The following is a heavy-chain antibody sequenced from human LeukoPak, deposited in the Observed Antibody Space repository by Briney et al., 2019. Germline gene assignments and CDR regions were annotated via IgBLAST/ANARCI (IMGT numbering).Heavy chain of an antibody. CDR3: ASGSGH. Sequence: PGGSLRLSCAASGFTFSSYAMNWVRQAPGKGLEWVSHISSSGSAKYYADSVKGRSTISRDNAKNSLYLQMNSLRDEDTAVFYCASGSGHWGQGTLVTVSS. CDR1: GFTFSSYA. V-gene: IGHV3-48*02. J-gene: IGHJ4*02. D-gene: IGHD2-2*03. CDR2: ISSSGSAK.